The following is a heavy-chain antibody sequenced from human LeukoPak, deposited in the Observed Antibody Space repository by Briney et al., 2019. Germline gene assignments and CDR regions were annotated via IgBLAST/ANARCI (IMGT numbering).Heavy chain of an antibody. D-gene: IGHD2-21*02. CDR3: ARDVTAEDAFDI. J-gene: IGHJ3*02. V-gene: IGHV3-66*01. Sequence: PGGSLRLSCAASGFTVSSNYMSWVRQAPGKGLEWVSVIYSGGSTYYADSVKGGFTISRDNSKNTLYLQMNSLRAEDTAVYYCARDVTAEDAFDIWGQGTMVTVSS. CDR1: GFTVSSNY. CDR2: IYSGGST.